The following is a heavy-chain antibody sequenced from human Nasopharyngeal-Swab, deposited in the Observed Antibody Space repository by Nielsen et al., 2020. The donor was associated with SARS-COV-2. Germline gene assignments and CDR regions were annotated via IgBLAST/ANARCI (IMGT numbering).Heavy chain of an antibody. V-gene: IGHV4-34*01. Sequence: SETLSLTCAVYGGSFSGYYRSWIRQPPGKGLEWIGEINHSGSTNYNPSLKSRVTISVDTSKNQFSLKLSSVTAADTAVYYCARGRGHYYYGMDVWGQGTTVTVSS. CDR3: ARGRGHYYYGMDV. D-gene: IGHD3-10*01. CDR2: INHSGST. J-gene: IGHJ6*02. CDR1: GGSFSGYY.